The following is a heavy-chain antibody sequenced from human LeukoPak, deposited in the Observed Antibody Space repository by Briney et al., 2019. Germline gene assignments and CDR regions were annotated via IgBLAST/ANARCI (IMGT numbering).Heavy chain of an antibody. D-gene: IGHD3-3*01. CDR1: GFTFRDYW. CDR2: IQHDGSEK. CDR3: ASFHDFWSGYSAFDY. V-gene: IGHV3-7*01. Sequence: GGSLRLSCAASGFTFRDYWMTWVRQAPGKGLEWVANIQHDGSEKYYVDSVKGRFTISRDNAKNSLYLQMNSLRAEDTAVYYCASFHDFWSGYSAFDYWGQGTLVIVSS. J-gene: IGHJ4*02.